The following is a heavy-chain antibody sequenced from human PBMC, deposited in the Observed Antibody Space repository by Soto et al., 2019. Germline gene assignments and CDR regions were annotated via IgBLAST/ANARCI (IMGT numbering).Heavy chain of an antibody. J-gene: IGHJ4*02. CDR1: GFTFSSYV. Sequence: EVQLLESGGGLVQPGGSLRLSCAASGFTFSSYVMSWVRQAPGKGLEWVSAISGSGGSTYYADSVKGRFTISRDNSKNTRYLQMNSLRAEDTAVYYCAKGRVELRFLEWWHYWGQGTLVTVSS. V-gene: IGHV3-23*01. CDR3: AKGRVELRFLEWWHY. D-gene: IGHD3-3*01. CDR2: ISGSGGST.